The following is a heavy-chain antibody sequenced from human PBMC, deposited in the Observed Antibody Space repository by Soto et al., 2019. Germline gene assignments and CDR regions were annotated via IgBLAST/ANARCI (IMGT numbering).Heavy chain of an antibody. J-gene: IGHJ6*02. Sequence: PGGSLRLSCAASGFTFSSYAMSWVRQAPGKGLEWVSAISGSGGSTYYADSVKGRFTISRDNSKNTLYLQMNSLRAEDTAVYYCAKDFEVLWFGDHYYGMDVWGQGTTVTVSS. CDR2: ISGSGGST. V-gene: IGHV3-23*01. D-gene: IGHD3-10*01. CDR1: GFTFSSYA. CDR3: AKDFEVLWFGDHYYGMDV.